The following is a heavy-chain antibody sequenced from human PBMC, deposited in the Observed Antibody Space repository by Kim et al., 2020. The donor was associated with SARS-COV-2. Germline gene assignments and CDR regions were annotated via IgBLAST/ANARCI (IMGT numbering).Heavy chain of an antibody. V-gene: IGHV3-13*01. CDR2: DT. D-gene: IGHD3-16*01. J-gene: IGHJ3*02. CDR3: ARASGGGFDI. Sequence: DTYYPGSWKGLFTISRENAKNSLYLQMNSLRAGDTAVYYCARASGGGFDIWGQGTMVTVSS.